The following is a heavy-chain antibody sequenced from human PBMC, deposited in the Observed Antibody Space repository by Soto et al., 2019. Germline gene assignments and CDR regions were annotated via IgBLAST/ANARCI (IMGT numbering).Heavy chain of an antibody. J-gene: IGHJ5*02. Sequence: PSETLSLTCTVSGGSISSSSYYWGWIRQPPGKGLEWIGSIYYSGSTYYNPSLKSRVTISVDTSKNQFSLKLSSVTAADTAVYYCARRIQELRVVWFDPWGQGTLVTVSS. D-gene: IGHD4-4*01. CDR2: IYYSGST. CDR1: GGSISSSSYY. CDR3: ARRIQELRVVWFDP. V-gene: IGHV4-39*01.